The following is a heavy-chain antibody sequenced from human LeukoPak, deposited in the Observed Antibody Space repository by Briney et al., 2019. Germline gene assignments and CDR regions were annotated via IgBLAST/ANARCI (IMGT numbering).Heavy chain of an antibody. V-gene: IGHV3-48*04. Sequence: PGGSLRLSCVASGFTFSSYTMNWVRQAPGKGLEWVSSISSSGSTIYYADSVKGRFTISRDNAKNSLYLQMNSLRAEDTAVYYCARVRYYYDSSGYYPKDYYYYYMDVRGKGTTVTVSS. CDR1: GFTFSSYT. CDR3: ARVRYYYDSSGYYPKDYYYYYMDV. D-gene: IGHD3-22*01. J-gene: IGHJ6*03. CDR2: ISSSGSTI.